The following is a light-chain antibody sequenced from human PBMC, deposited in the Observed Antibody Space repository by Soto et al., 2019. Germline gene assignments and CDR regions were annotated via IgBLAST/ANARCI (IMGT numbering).Light chain of an antibody. CDR1: QSVLYSSNNRNY. CDR2: WAS. Sequence: DIVMTQSPDSLAVSLGERVTINCESSQSVLYSSNNRNYLAWFQQKPGQPPKLLIYWASTRESGVPDRFSGSGSGTDFTLTISGLQAEDVAVYYCQQRSNWPITFGQGARLEIK. CDR3: QQRSNWPIT. V-gene: IGKV4-1*01. J-gene: IGKJ5*01.